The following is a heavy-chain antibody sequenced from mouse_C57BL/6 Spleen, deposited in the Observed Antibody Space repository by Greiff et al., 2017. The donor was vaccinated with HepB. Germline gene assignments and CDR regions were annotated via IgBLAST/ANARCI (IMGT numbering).Heavy chain of an antibody. D-gene: IGHD1-1*01. J-gene: IGHJ1*03. Sequence: QVQLQESGPGLVAPSPRLSITCTVSGFSFTSYGVHWVRQPPGKGLEWLVVIWSDGSTTYNSANKSRLGISKDNSKSQVFLIMNSLQTADTAMYYCARTSGSSPGYWYFDVWGTGTTVTVSS. CDR3: ARTSGSSPGYWYFDV. CDR2: IWSDGST. V-gene: IGHV2-6*03. CDR1: GFSFTSYG.